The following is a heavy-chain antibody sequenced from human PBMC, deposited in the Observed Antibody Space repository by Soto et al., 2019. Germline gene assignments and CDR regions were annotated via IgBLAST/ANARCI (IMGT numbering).Heavy chain of an antibody. CDR3: ARDGREASGMDV. Sequence: SATQSLTCPVSGGSISSHYGSWVRPAPGKGLEWIGHIYYRGSTNYNPSLRSRSTISVDASKSQFSLKLNSVTTADTAVYYCARDGREASGMDVWGQGTKVTGSS. V-gene: IGHV4-59*11. D-gene: IGHD1-26*01. CDR1: GGSISSHY. CDR2: IYYRGST. J-gene: IGHJ6*02.